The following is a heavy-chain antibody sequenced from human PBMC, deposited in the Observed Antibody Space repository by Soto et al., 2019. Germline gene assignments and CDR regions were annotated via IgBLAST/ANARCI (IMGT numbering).Heavy chain of an antibody. Sequence: QVQLVQSGAEVKKPGSSVKVSCKASGGTFISYTISWVRQAPGQGLEWVGRIIPILGIANYAQKFQGRVTITADKSTSTAYLDLSSLRPEDTAVYYCARSRGDTAMVTFRPSPHYWYFDLWGRGALVTVSS. J-gene: IGHJ2*01. D-gene: IGHD5-18*01. V-gene: IGHV1-69*02. CDR3: ARSRGDTAMVTFRPSPHYWYFDL. CDR2: IIPILGIA. CDR1: GGTFISYT.